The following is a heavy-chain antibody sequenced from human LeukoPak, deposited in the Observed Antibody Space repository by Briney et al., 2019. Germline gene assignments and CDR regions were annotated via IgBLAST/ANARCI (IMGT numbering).Heavy chain of an antibody. CDR2: SYYSGSS. CDR3: AKCSGSYYFDY. CDR1: GDSLTSGSLY. Sequence: TLSLSCTDSGDSLTSGSLYWIWVGPPPGLGLVWIGYSYYSGSSYYNPSLKSRVSISVETSKNQFALKLSSVTAADAAVYYCAKCSGSYYFDYWGQGTLVTVSS. V-gene: IGHV4-30-4*08. J-gene: IGHJ4*02. D-gene: IGHD3-10*02.